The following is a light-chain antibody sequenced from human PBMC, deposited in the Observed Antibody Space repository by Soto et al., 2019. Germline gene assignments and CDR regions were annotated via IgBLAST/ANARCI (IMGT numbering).Light chain of an antibody. V-gene: IGKV3-20*01. Sequence: EIVMTQSPATLSLSPGERATLSCRASRSVSSNLAWYQQKPGQAPWLLIYGASNRATGIPDRFSGSGSGTDFTLTISRLEPEDFAVYYCQQYGSSGTFGQGTKVDI. J-gene: IGKJ1*01. CDR3: QQYGSSGT. CDR1: RSVSSN. CDR2: GAS.